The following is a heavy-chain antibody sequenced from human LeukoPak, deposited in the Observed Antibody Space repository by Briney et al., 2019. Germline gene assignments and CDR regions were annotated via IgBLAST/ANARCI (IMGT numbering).Heavy chain of an antibody. CDR1: GGSFSGYY. J-gene: IGHJ3*02. Sequence: SETLSLTCAVYGGSFSGYYWSWIRQPPGKGLEWIGEINHSGSTNYNPSLKSRVTISVDTSKNQFSLKLSSVTAADTAVYYCARPWEPRPFDAFDIWGQGTMVTVSS. CDR3: ARPWEPRPFDAFDI. V-gene: IGHV4-34*01. D-gene: IGHD1-14*01. CDR2: INHSGST.